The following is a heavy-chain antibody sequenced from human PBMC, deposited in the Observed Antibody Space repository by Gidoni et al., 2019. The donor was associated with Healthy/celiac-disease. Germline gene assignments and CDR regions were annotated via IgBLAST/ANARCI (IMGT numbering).Heavy chain of an antibody. CDR2: ISYDGSNK. D-gene: IGHD3-9*01. J-gene: IGHJ6*02. Sequence: QVQLVESGGGVVQPGRSLRLSCAASGFTFSSYAMHWVRQAPGKGLEWVAVISYDGSNKYYADSVKGRFTISRDNSKNTLYLQMNSLRAEDTAVYYCARELNYDIKKAYYYYGMDVWGQGTTVTVSS. CDR1: GFTFSSYA. V-gene: IGHV3-30*01. CDR3: ARELNYDIKKAYYYYGMDV.